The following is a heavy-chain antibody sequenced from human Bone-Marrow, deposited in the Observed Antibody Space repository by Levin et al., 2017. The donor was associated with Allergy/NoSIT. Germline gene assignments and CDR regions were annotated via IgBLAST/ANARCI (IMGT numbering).Heavy chain of an antibody. CDR3: AKDIVKTAGIHPYGFDP. J-gene: IGHJ5*02. V-gene: IGHV3-9*01. CDR1: GFTFDDYA. CDR2: ISWNSGSI. D-gene: IGHD6-13*01. Sequence: GGSLRLSCAASGFTFDDYAMYWVRQAPGKGLEWVSGISWNSGSIGYADSVKGRFTISRDKAKNSLYLQMNSLRVEDTALYYCAKDIVKTAGIHPYGFDPWGQGTLVTVSS.